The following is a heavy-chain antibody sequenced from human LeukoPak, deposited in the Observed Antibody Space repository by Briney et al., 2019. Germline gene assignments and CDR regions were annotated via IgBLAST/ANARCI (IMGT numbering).Heavy chain of an antibody. CDR2: ISYDGSNK. D-gene: IGHD1-26*01. J-gene: IGHJ4*02. CDR3: AREAEWELLHDY. CDR1: GFTFSSYA. Sequence: AGRSLRLSCAASGFTFSSYAMHWVRRAPGKGLEWVAVISYDGSNKYYADSVKGRFTISRDNSKNTLYLQMNSLRAEDTAVYYCAREAEWELLHDYWGQGTLVTVSS. V-gene: IGHV3-30-3*01.